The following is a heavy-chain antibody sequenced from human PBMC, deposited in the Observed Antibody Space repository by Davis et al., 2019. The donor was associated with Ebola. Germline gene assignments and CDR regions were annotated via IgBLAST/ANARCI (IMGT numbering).Heavy chain of an antibody. J-gene: IGHJ6*02. CDR3: ARKYGDYDYYYYGMDV. CDR1: GGTFSSYA. V-gene: IGHV1-18*01. D-gene: IGHD4-17*01. CDR2: ISAYNGDT. Sequence: AASVKVSCKASGGTFSSYAISWVRQAPGQGLEWMGWISAYNGDTNYAQKFQGRVTMTTDTSTSTAYMELRSLRSDDTAVYYCARKYGDYDYYYYGMDVWGQGTTVTVSS.